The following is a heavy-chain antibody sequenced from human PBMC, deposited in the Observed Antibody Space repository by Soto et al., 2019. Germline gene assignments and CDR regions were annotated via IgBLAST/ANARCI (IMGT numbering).Heavy chain of an antibody. CDR3: ARREIQGPIDY. D-gene: IGHD1-26*01. CDR1: GYSISSSNW. J-gene: IGHJ4*02. Sequence: QVQLQESGPGLVKPSDTLSLTCAVSGYSISSSNWWGWIRQPPGKGLEWIGYIYYSGTTYYNPSLKSRVTMSVDTSKNQFCLKLTSATAVDTAVYYCARREIQGPIDYWGQGTLVTVCS. CDR2: IYYSGTT. V-gene: IGHV4-28*01.